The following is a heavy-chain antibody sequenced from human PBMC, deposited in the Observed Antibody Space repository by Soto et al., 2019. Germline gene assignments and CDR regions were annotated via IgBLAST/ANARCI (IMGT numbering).Heavy chain of an antibody. CDR2: ISSSSSYI. Sequence: EVQLVESGGGLVKPGGSLRLSCAASGFTFSSYSMNWVRQAPGKGLEWVSSISSSSSYIYYADSVKGRFTISRDNAKNSLYLQMNSLRPEDTAVYYCARDYYGSGSYFNWFDPWGQGTLVTVSS. CDR3: ARDYYGSGSYFNWFDP. CDR1: GFTFSSYS. D-gene: IGHD3-10*01. V-gene: IGHV3-21*01. J-gene: IGHJ5*02.